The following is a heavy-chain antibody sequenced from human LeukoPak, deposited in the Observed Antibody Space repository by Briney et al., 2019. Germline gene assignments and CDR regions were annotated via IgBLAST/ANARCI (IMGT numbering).Heavy chain of an antibody. CDR3: ARADEPNNDYSNPNWFDP. CDR2: IIPIFGTA. J-gene: IGHJ5*02. Sequence: SVKVSCKASGGTFSSYAISWVRQAPGQGLEWMGRIIPIFGTANYAQKFQGRVTITADESTSTAYMELSSLRSEDTAVYYCARADEPNNDYSNPNWFDPWGQGTLATVSS. V-gene: IGHV1-69*13. CDR1: GGTFSSYA. D-gene: IGHD4-11*01.